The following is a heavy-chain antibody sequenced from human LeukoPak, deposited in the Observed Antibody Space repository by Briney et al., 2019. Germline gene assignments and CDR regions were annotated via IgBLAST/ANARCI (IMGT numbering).Heavy chain of an antibody. Sequence: SETLSLTCTVSGGSISSYYWSWIRQPPGKRLEWIGSIDYSGSTKYNSSLKSRVTISVDTSKNKFSLKLGSVTAADTAVYYCARGACGGDCYLVWGQGALVTVSS. J-gene: IGHJ4*02. D-gene: IGHD2-21*02. CDR3: ARGACGGDCYLV. V-gene: IGHV4-59*01. CDR1: GGSISSYY. CDR2: IDYSGST.